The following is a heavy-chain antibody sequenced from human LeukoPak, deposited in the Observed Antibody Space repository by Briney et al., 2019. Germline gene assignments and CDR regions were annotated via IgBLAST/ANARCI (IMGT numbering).Heavy chain of an antibody. V-gene: IGHV3-21*01. J-gene: IGHJ4*02. CDR3: ASLNHVAGTRGDY. Sequence: PGGSLRLSCAASGFTFSSYSMNWVRQAPGKGLEWVSSISSSSSYIYYADSVKGRFTISRDNAKNSLYLQMNSLRAEDTAVYYCASLNHVAGTRGDYWGQGTLVTVSS. D-gene: IGHD6-19*01. CDR1: GFTFSSYS. CDR2: ISSSSSYI.